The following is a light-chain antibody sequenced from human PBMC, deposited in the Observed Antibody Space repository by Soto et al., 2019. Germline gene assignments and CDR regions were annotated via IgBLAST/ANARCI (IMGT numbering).Light chain of an antibody. CDR1: QSVSSN. J-gene: IGKJ1*01. CDR2: GAS. CDR3: QHGRT. Sequence: EIVMTQSPATLSVSPGERATLSCRASQSVSSNLAWYQQKPGQAPRLLIYGASTRATGIPARFSGSGSGTEFTLTISSLQSEDFAVYYCQHGRTFGQGTKVDI. V-gene: IGKV3-15*01.